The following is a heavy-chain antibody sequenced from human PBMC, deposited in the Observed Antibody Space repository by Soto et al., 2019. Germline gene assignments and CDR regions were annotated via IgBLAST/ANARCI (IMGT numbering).Heavy chain of an antibody. CDR2: IKQDGSDK. Sequence: GWSLRLSCAASGFTFSNYWMSWVRQAPGKGLEWVANIKQDGSDKYYVDSVKGRFTVSRDNTKNALSLQMNSLRADDTAVYYCTTRCSRHSCPHRVALDLGGQGTIGSVSS. D-gene: IGHD2-2*01. CDR1: GFTFSNYW. CDR3: TTRCSRHSCPHRVALDL. J-gene: IGHJ3*01. V-gene: IGHV3-7*01.